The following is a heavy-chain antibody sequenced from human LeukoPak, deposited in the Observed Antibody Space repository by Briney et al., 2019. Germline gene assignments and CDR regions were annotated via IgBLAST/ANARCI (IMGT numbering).Heavy chain of an antibody. CDR1: GGSISSYY. Sequence: SETLSLTCTVSGGSISSYYWSWIRQPPGKGLEWIGYIYYSGSTNYNPSLKSRVTISVDTSKNQFSLKLSSVTAADTAVYYCARGDYFDYWGQGTLVTVSS. CDR3: ARGDYFDY. V-gene: IGHV4-59*12. J-gene: IGHJ4*02. CDR2: IYYSGST.